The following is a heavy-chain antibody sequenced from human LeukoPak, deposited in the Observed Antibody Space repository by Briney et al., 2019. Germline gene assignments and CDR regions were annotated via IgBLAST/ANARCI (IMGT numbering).Heavy chain of an antibody. D-gene: IGHD3-10*01. CDR3: ARDPIEYYYGSGSYWI. CDR1: GDSVSSNSAA. CDR2: TYYRSKWYN. V-gene: IGHV6-1*01. J-gene: IGHJ4*02. Sequence: SQTLSLTCAISGDSVSSNSAAWNWIRQSPSRGLEWLGRTYYRSKWYNDYAVSVKSRITINADTSKNQFSLQLNSVTAADTAVYYCARDPIEYYYGSGSYWIWGQGTLVTVSS.